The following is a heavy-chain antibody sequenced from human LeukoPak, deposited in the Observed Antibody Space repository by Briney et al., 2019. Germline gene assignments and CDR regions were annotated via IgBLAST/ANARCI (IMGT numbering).Heavy chain of an antibody. V-gene: IGHV4-34*01. CDR3: ARRPRGVIIKTWFDS. CDR1: GGSFSGYY. CDR2: INHSGSA. D-gene: IGHD3-10*01. J-gene: IGHJ5*01. Sequence: SETLSLTCAVYGGSFSGYYWSWIRQPPGKGLEWIGEINHSGSANYNPSLKSRVTILLDTSKNQFSRNLSSVTAADTAVYYCARRPRGVIIKTWFDSWGQGTLVTVSS.